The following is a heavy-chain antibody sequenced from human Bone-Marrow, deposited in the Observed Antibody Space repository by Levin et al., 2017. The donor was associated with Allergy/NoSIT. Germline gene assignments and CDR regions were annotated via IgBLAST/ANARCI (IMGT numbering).Heavy chain of an antibody. CDR3: AKDVGHYDSASYYFDS. V-gene: IGHV3-23*01. J-gene: IGHJ4*02. Sequence: AGESLKISCVCSGFTFDKYAMTWVRQAPGKGLDWVSVISGSASDTYYADSVKGRFTISRDNAQNTLFLSMNSLTAEDTAIYYCAKDVGHYDSASYYFDSWGQGTLVTVSS. CDR1: GFTFDKYA. D-gene: IGHD3-10*01. CDR2: ISGSASDT.